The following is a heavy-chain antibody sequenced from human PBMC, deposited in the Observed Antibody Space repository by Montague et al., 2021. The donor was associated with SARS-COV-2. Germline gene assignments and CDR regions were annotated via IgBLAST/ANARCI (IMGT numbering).Heavy chain of an antibody. D-gene: IGHD3-10*01. CDR3: ARGCLSYFGAGSHCYGMDV. J-gene: IGHJ6*02. Sequence: SETLSLTCSVSGTSITSYYWNWIRQPPGKGLEWIGYISDSGSTNXSPSLKSRVTMSVDTSKNQMPLKLTSVTAADTAVYYCARGCLSYFGAGSHCYGMDVWGQGTTVTVSS. CDR1: GTSITSYY. V-gene: IGHV4-59*01. CDR2: ISDSGST.